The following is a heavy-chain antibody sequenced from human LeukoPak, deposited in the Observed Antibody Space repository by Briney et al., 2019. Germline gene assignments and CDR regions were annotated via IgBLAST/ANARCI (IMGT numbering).Heavy chain of an antibody. CDR1: GGSISSYY. V-gene: IGHV4-59*01. J-gene: IGHJ4*02. D-gene: IGHD4-17*01. Sequence: SETLSLTCTVSGGSISSYYWSWIRQPPGKGLEWIGYIYYSGSTNYNPSLKSRVTISVDTSKNQFSLKLSSVTAADTAVYYCARCRLHYGDYVLDYWGQGTLVTVSS. CDR2: IYYSGST. CDR3: ARCRLHYGDYVLDY.